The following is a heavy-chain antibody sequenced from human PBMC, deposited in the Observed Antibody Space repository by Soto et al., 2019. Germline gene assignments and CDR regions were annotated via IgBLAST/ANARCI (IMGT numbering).Heavy chain of an antibody. J-gene: IGHJ4*02. CDR1: GYTFTSYA. CDR2: INAGNGNT. CDR3: ARKSYDDWYYFDY. V-gene: IGHV1-3*01. Sequence: GASVKVSCKAPGYTFTSYAMHWVRQAPGQRLEWMGWINAGNGNTKYSQKFQGRVTITRDTSASTAYMELSSLRSEDTAVYYCARKSYDDWYYFDYWGQGTLVTVSS. D-gene: IGHD3-9*01.